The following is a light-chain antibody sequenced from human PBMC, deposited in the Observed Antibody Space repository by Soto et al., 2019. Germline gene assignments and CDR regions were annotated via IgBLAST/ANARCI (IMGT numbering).Light chain of an antibody. CDR3: CSSTSSNTYV. CDR2: DVS. J-gene: IGLJ1*01. CDR1: SSDVGGYTY. V-gene: IGLV2-14*01. Sequence: VLTQPASVSGSPGQSITISCTGTSSDVGGYTYVSWYQQHPGKAPKLMIYDVSYRPSGVSNRFSGSKSGNTASLTISGLQAEDEADYYCCSSTSSNTYVFGTGTKLTVL.